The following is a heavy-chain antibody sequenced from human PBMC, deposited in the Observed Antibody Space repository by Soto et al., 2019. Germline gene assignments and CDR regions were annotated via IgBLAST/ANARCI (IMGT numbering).Heavy chain of an antibody. Sequence: PGGSLRLSCVASGFTFSSYAMSWVRQAPGKGLEWVSGVTASGGGTYYADSVKGHFTISRDNSKNTVYVQMNSLRAEDTAIYYCAKGSYYDSGIYYNNLDYWGQGTVVTVSS. CDR2: VTASGGGT. V-gene: IGHV3-23*01. CDR1: GFTFSSYA. J-gene: IGHJ4*02. D-gene: IGHD3-10*01. CDR3: AKGSYYDSGIYYNNLDY.